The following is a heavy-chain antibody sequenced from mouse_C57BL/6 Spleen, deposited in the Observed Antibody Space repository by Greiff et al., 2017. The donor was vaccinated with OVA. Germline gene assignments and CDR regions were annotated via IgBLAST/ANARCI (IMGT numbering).Heavy chain of an antibody. V-gene: IGHV5-4*01. J-gene: IGHJ2*01. CDR2: ISDGGSYT. Sequence: EVQLMESGGGLVKPGGSLKLSCAASGFTFSSYAMSWVRQTPEKRLEWVATISDGGSYTYYPDNVKGRFTISRDNAKNNLYLQMSHLKSEDTAMYYCARDRLGNYFDYWGQGTTLTVSS. D-gene: IGHD4-1*01. CDR3: ARDRLGNYFDY. CDR1: GFTFSSYA.